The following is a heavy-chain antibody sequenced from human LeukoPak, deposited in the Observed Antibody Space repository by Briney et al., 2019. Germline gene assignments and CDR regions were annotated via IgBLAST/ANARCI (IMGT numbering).Heavy chain of an antibody. Sequence: GGSLRLSCAASGFTFSSYWMHWVRQAPGKGLVWVSRINSDGSSTSYADSVKGRFTISRDNAKNTLYLQMNSLRAEDTAVYYCARPMEGYSGSGSWYFDYWGQGTLVTVSS. CDR1: GFTFSSYW. J-gene: IGHJ4*02. V-gene: IGHV3-74*01. CDR2: INSDGSST. CDR3: ARPMEGYSGSGSWYFDY. D-gene: IGHD3-10*01.